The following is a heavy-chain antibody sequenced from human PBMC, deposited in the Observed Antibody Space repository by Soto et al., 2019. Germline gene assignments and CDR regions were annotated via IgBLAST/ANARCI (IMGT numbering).Heavy chain of an antibody. CDR1: GGTFSSYA. CDR2: TIPIFGTA. D-gene: IGHD6-19*01. J-gene: IGHJ6*02. CDR3: AAGYSSAPYYYYGMDV. V-gene: IGHV1-69*01. Sequence: QVQLVQSGAEVKKPGSSVKVSCKASGGTFSSYAISWVRQAPGQGLEWMGGTIPIFGTANYAQKFQGRVTITADESTSTAYMELSSLRSEDTAVYYCAAGYSSAPYYYYGMDVWGQGTTVTVSS.